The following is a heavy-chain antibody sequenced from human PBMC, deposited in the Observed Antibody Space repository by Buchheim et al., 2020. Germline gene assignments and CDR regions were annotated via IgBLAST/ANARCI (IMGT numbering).Heavy chain of an antibody. CDR3: ARSVSWYFDS. J-gene: IGHJ4*02. CDR1: GFNFNIYS. Sequence: EVHLVESGGGLVQPGGSLRLSCVASGFNFNIYSMNWVRQAPGKGLEWVSYMNSNTVTTHYADSVKGRFTISRENAKNSLYLQMNSLRDGDTAIYYCARSVSWYFDSWGQGTL. V-gene: IGHV3-48*02. D-gene: IGHD2-2*01. CDR2: MNSNTVTT.